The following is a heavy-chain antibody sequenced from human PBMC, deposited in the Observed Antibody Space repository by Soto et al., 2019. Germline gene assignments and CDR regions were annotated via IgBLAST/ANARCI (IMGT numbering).Heavy chain of an antibody. J-gene: IGHJ4*02. D-gene: IGHD2-15*01. CDR1: GYTFTSYG. CDR2: ISAYNGNT. CDR3: AVVVAATNFDY. V-gene: IGHV1-18*01. Sequence: ASVKVSCKASGYTFTSYGISWVRQAPGQGLEWMGWISAYNGNTNYAQKLQGRVTMTTDTSTSTAYMELRSLGSDDTAVYYCAVVVAATNFDYWGQGTLVTVSS.